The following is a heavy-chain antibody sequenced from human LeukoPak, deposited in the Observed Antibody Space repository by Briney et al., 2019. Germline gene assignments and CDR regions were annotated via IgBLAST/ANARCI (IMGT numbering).Heavy chain of an antibody. V-gene: IGHV3-9*01. J-gene: IGHJ4*02. Sequence: PGGSLRLSCAASGFTFSSYAMSWVRQAPGKGLEWVSGISWNSGSIGYADSVKGRFTISRDNAKNSLYLQMNSLRAEDTALYYCAKGSTWFGELGFDYWGQGTLVTVSS. CDR3: AKGSTWFGELGFDY. CDR1: GFTFSSYA. D-gene: IGHD3-10*01. CDR2: ISWNSGSI.